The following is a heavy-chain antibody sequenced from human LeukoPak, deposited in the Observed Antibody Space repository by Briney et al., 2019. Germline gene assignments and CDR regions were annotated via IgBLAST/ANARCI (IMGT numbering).Heavy chain of an antibody. CDR2: INPNSGGT. J-gene: IGHJ4*02. Sequence: GASVKVSCKASGYTFTGYSMNWVRQAPGQGLEWMGWINPNSGGTKYAQKFQGRVTVTRDTSTSTVYMELSRLRSDDTAVYYCATGEYSSGYLLGHWGQGTLVIVSS. D-gene: IGHD3-22*01. V-gene: IGHV1-2*02. CDR3: ATGEYSSGYLLGH. CDR1: GYTFTGYS.